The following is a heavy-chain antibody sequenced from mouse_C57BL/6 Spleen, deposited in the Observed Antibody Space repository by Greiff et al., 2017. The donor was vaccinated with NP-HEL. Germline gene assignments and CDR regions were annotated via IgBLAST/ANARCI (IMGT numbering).Heavy chain of an antibody. D-gene: IGHD4-1*01. CDR2: IYPSDSET. V-gene: IGHV1-61*01. CDR1: GYTFTSYW. Sequence: QVQLQQPGAELVRPGSSVKLSCKASGYTFTSYWMDWVKQRPGQGLEWIGNIYPSDSETHYNQKFKDKATLTVDKSSSTAYMQLSSLTSEDSAVYYCARTGTRISFAYWGQGTLVTVSA. CDR3: ARTGTRISFAY. J-gene: IGHJ3*01.